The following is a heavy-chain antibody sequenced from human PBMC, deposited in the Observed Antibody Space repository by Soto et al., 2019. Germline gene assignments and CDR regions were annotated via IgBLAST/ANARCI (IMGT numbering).Heavy chain of an antibody. CDR3: ARAEEYSSSLGPYFDY. CDR1: GYTFTGYY. CDR2: INPNSGGT. D-gene: IGHD6-6*01. Sequence: ASVKVSCKGSGYTFTGYYMHWVRQAPGQGLEWMGWINPNSGGTNYAQKFQGWVTISVDTSKNQFSLKLSSVTAADTAVYYCARAEEYSSSLGPYFDYWGQGTLVTVSS. V-gene: IGHV1-2*04. J-gene: IGHJ4*02.